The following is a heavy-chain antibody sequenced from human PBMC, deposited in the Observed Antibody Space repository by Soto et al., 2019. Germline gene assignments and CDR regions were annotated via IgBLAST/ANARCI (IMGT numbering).Heavy chain of an antibody. CDR3: AYHLRFSSSGGLGY. D-gene: IGHD6-13*01. Sequence: ASVKVSCKASGGTFSSYTISWVRQAPGQGLEWMGRIIPILGIANYAQKFQGRVTITADKSTSTAYMELSSLRSEDTAVYYCAYHLRFSSSGGLGYWGQGTLVTVSS. V-gene: IGHV1-69*02. J-gene: IGHJ4*02. CDR1: GGTFSSYT. CDR2: IIPILGIA.